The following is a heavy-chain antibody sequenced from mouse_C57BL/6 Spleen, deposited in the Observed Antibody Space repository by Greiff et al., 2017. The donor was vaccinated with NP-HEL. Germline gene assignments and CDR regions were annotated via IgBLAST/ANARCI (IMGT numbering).Heavy chain of an antibody. CDR1: GYTFTSYW. CDR2: IDPSDSYT. CDR3: ARGGTEVTTSDYFDY. J-gene: IGHJ2*01. Sequence: VQLQQPGAELVMPGASVKLSCKASGYTFTSYWMHWVKQRPGQGLEWIGEIDPSDSYTNYNQKFKGKSTLTADKSSSTAYMQLSSLASEDSAIYYCARGGTEVTTSDYFDYWGQGTTLTVSS. D-gene: IGHD2-2*01. V-gene: IGHV1-69*01.